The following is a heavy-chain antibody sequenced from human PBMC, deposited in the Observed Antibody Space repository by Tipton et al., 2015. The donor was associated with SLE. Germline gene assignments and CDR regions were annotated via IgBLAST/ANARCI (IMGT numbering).Heavy chain of an antibody. CDR2: IYPGDSDT. J-gene: IGHJ4*02. Sequence: QLVQSGAEVKKPGESLKISCKGSGYSLTSYWIGWVRQMPGKGLEWMGIIYPGDSDTRYSPSFQGQVTISADKSISTAYLQWSSLKASDTAMYYCARLGSSSWYSIPFDYWGQGTLVTVSS. CDR1: GYSLTSYW. CDR3: ARLGSSSWYSIPFDY. D-gene: IGHD6-13*01. V-gene: IGHV5-51*01.